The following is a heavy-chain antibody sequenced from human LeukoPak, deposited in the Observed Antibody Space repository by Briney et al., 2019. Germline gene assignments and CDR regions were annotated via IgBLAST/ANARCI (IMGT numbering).Heavy chain of an antibody. CDR2: INHSGST. Sequence: SETLSLTCAVYGGSFSGYYLSWIGQPPGKGLEWIGEINHSGSTNYNPSLKSRVTISIDTSKNQFSLKLSSVTAADTAVYYCARWEGGSYYDFDYWGQGTLVTVSS. CDR3: ARWEGGSYYDFDY. D-gene: IGHD1-26*01. V-gene: IGHV4-34*01. J-gene: IGHJ4*02. CDR1: GGSFSGYY.